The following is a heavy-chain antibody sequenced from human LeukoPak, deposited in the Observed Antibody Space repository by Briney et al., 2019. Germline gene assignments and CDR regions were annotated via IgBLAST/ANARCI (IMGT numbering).Heavy chain of an antibody. J-gene: IGHJ4*02. CDR3: ARDLRGSGWYFDY. V-gene: IGHV3-7*01. CDR2: IKQDGSEK. CDR1: GFTFSDYY. Sequence: GGSLRLSCAASGFTFSDYYMSWVRQAPGKGPEWVANIKQDGSEKYYVGSVKGRFTISRDNAKNSLYLQMNSLRAEDTAVYYCARDLRGSGWYFDYWGQGTLVTVSS. D-gene: IGHD6-19*01.